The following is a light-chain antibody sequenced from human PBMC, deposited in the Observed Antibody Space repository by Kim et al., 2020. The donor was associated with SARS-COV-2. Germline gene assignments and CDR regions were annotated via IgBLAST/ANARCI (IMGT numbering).Light chain of an antibody. CDR1: QSVSSTY. CDR3: QQYGRSSWT. CDR2: GAS. Sequence: EDVLTQSPGTLSLSVGERATLSCSASQSVSSTYLAWYQQKPGQAPRLVIYGASNRATGIPDRFSGSGSGTDFTLSISRLEPEDFAVYYCQQYGRSSWTFGQGTKVDI. J-gene: IGKJ1*01. V-gene: IGKV3-20*01.